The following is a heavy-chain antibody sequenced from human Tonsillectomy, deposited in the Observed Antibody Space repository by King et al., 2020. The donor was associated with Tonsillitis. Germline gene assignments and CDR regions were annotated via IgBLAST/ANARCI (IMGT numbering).Heavy chain of an antibody. CDR2: ISGYNGKT. CDR3: ARGFYYDSRGDSLYYFDY. V-gene: IGHV1-18*04. Sequence: QLVQSGAEVKKPGASVKVSCKTSGYTFSNHGLTWVRQAPGQGLEWMGWISGYNGKTNYAQKFQGRVTMTTDTSTSTAYMELRSLRSDDTAVFYCARGFYYDSRGDSLYYFDYWGQGTLVTVSS. D-gene: IGHD3-22*01. J-gene: IGHJ4*02. CDR1: GYTFSNHG.